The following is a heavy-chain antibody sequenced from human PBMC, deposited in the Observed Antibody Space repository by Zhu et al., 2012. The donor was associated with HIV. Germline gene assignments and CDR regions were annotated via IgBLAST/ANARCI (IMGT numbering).Heavy chain of an antibody. D-gene: IGHD6-19*01. J-gene: IGHJ4*02. Sequence: QVQLQESGPGLVKPSETLSLTCAVSGYSISSGYYWGWIRQPPGKGLEWIGSIYHSGSTYYNPSLKSRVTISVDTSKDQFSLKLSSVTAADTAVYYCARFPYSSGFDYWGQGTLVTVSS. CDR1: GYSISSGYY. CDR2: IYHSGST. CDR3: ARFPYSSGFDY. V-gene: IGHV4-38-2*01.